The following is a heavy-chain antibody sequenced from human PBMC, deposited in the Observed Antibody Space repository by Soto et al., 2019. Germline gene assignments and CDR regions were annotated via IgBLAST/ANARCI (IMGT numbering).Heavy chain of an antibody. D-gene: IGHD6-6*01. CDR3: ASGSHVPHY. CDR2: IYYSGST. Sequence: SETLSLTCTVSGGSISSSSYYWGWIRQPPGKGLEWIGYIYYSGSTYYNPSLKSRVTISVDRSKNQFSLKLSSVTAADTAVYYCASGSHVPHYWGQGTLVTVSS. J-gene: IGHJ4*02. V-gene: IGHV4-39*07. CDR1: GGSISSSSYY.